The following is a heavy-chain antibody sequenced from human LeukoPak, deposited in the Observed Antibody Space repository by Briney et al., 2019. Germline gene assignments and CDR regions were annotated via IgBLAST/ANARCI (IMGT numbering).Heavy chain of an antibody. D-gene: IGHD3-10*01. CDR2: ITSSGRII. V-gene: IGHV3-48*03. J-gene: IGHJ5*02. CDR3: ARGSGFDP. Sequence: GGSLRLSCAASGFTFSSYEMSWVRQAPGKGLEWVAYITSSGRIIYYADSVKGRFTISRDNAKNSLYLQMNSLRAEDTAVYYCARGSGFDPWGQGTLVTVSS. CDR1: GFTFSSYE.